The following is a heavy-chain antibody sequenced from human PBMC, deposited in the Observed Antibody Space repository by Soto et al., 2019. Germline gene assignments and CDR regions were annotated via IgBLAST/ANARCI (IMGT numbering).Heavy chain of an antibody. J-gene: IGHJ4*02. CDR2: IYYSGST. CDR1: GGSVSSGSYY. D-gene: IGHD4-17*01. V-gene: IGHV4-61*01. CDR3: ARENLGSGDYGDYYFDY. Sequence: QVQLQESGPGLVKPSETLSLTCTVSGGSVSSGSYYWSWIRQPPGKGLVWIGYIYYSGSTNYNPSLKRRVTISVDTSKNQSSLKLSSVTAADTAMYYCARENLGSGDYGDYYFDYWGQGTLVTVSS.